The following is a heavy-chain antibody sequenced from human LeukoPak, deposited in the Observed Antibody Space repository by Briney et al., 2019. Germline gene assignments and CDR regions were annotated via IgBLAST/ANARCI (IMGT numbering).Heavy chain of an antibody. CDR3: ASYCSSTSCPHRRAFDI. D-gene: IGHD2-2*01. Sequence: NPSETLSLTCTVSGVSISSSTYYWGWIRQPPVKGLEWIGSIYYTGSTYYTPSLKSRVTISADTSKNQFSLNLSSVTAADTALYYCASYCSSTSCPHRRAFDIWGQGTMVTVSS. CDR2: IYYTGST. CDR1: GVSISSSTYY. J-gene: IGHJ3*02. V-gene: IGHV4-39*01.